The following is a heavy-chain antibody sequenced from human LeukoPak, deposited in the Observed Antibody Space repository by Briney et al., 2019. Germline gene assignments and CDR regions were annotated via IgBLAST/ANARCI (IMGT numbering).Heavy chain of an antibody. CDR1: GFTFRSDE. Sequence: GGSLRLSCLASGFTFRSDEMNWVRQAPGKGLEWVSYISIGGSTTYYADSVKGRFTISRDDAKNSLYLQMNSLRAEDTATYYCAKDGTTETTNYFYAMDGWAKGPRSPSR. V-gene: IGHV3-48*03. J-gene: IGHJ6*02. CDR3: AKDGTTETTNYFYAMDG. D-gene: IGHD4-17*01. CDR2: ISIGGSTT.